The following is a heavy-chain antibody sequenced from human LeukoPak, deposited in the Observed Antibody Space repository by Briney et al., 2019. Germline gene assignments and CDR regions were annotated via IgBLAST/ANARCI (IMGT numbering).Heavy chain of an antibody. J-gene: IGHJ6*02. CDR1: GFTFSSYA. CDR3: ARVDVVVVAATPEPRGMDV. D-gene: IGHD2-15*01. CDR2: ISYDGSNK. Sequence: PGGSLRLSCAASGFTFSSYAMHWVRQAPGKGLEWVAVISYDGSNKYYADSVKGRFTISRDNSKNTLYLQMNSLRSDDTAVYYCARVDVVVVAATPEPRGMDVWGQGTTVTVSS. V-gene: IGHV3-30-3*01.